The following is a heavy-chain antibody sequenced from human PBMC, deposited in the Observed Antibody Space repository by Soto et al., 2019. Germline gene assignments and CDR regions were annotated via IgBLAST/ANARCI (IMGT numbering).Heavy chain of an antibody. J-gene: IGHJ4*02. D-gene: IGHD3-22*01. V-gene: IGHV4-31*03. CDR2: IYYSGST. CDR1: GGSISSGGYY. Sequence: SETLSLTCTVSGGSISSGGYYWSWIRQHPGKGLEWIGYIYYSGSTYYNPSLKSRVTISVDTSKNQFSLKLSSVTAADTAVYYCARTLGVAIVVITYFDYWGQGTLVTVSS. CDR3: ARTLGVAIVVITYFDY.